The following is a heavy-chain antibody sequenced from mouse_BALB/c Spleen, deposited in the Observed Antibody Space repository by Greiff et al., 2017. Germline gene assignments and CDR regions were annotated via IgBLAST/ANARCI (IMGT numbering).Heavy chain of an antibody. V-gene: IGHV5-6-3*01. CDR2: INSNGGST. CDR1: GFTFSSYG. Sequence: EVQRVESGGGLVQPGGSLKLSCAASGFTFSSYGMSWVRQTPDKRLELVATINSNGGSTYYPDSVKGRFTISRDNAKNTLYLQMSSLKSEDTAMYYCARDKYDGDDYWGQGTTLTVSS. J-gene: IGHJ2*01. CDR3: ARDKYDGDDY. D-gene: IGHD2-14*01.